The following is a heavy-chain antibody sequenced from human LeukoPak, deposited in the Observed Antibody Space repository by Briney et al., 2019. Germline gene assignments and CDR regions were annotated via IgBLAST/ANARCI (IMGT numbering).Heavy chain of an antibody. Sequence: GRSLRLSCAASGFTFSSYAMHWVRQAPGKGLEWVAVISYDGSNKYYANSVKGRFTISRDNSKNTLYLQMNSLRADDTAVYYCARDRPGYDFWSGTLHYWGQGTLVTVSS. CDR2: ISYDGSNK. J-gene: IGHJ4*02. V-gene: IGHV3-30-3*01. D-gene: IGHD3-3*01. CDR1: GFTFSSYA. CDR3: ARDRPGYDFWSGTLHY.